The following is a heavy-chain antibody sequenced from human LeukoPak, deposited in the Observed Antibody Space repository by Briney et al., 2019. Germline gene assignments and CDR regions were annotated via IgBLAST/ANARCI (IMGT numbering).Heavy chain of an antibody. Sequence: GGSLRLSCEASGFTFSHFVMSWVRQAPGKGLEWVSGISGSGGTTYYADSVTGRFTISRDNSKNTLYLQMNSLRAEDTAVYYCAATLYGSGSYGGFDYWGQGTLVTVSS. CDR2: ISGSGGTT. D-gene: IGHD3-10*01. CDR1: GFTFSHFV. CDR3: AATLYGSGSYGGFDY. V-gene: IGHV3-23*01. J-gene: IGHJ4*02.